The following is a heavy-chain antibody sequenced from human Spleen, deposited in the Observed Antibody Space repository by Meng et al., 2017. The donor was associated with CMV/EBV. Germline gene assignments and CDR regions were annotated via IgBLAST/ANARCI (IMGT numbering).Heavy chain of an antibody. D-gene: IGHD4-23*01. J-gene: IGHJ4*02. CDR3: AREADAYGGKPIDY. CDR2: MYYSGNT. Sequence: TVSGGSISRYYSSSIRHPPAKGLEWIGCMYYSGNTKYNPSLKSRFTISVDTSKNQFSLKLSSVTVADTAVYYCAREADAYGGKPIDYWGQGTLVTVSS. V-gene: IGHV4-59*12. CDR1: GGSISRYY.